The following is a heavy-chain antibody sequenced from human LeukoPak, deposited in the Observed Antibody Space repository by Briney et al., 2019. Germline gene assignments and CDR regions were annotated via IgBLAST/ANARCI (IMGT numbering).Heavy chain of an antibody. CDR3: GRGRYYAMDV. V-gene: IGHV3-23*01. J-gene: IGHJ6*02. Sequence: GSLRLSCAASGFTFSSYAMSWVRQAPGKGLEWVSAIGSSGTFYADSVKGRFTISRDKSRNTLHLQMNSLRAEDTAVYYCGRGRYYAMDVWGQGTTVTVSS. CDR2: IGSSGT. CDR1: GFTFSSYA.